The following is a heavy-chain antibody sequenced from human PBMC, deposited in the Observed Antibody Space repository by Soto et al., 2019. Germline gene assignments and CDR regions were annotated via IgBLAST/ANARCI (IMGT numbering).Heavy chain of an antibody. V-gene: IGHV3-30*18. Sequence: PGGSLRLSCAASGFTFSSYGMHWVRQAPGKGLEWVAVISYDGSNKYYADSVKGRFTISRDNSKNTLYLQMNSLRAEDTAVYYCAKDTHNDPSSIAARFIYYYYGMDVWGQGTTVTVSS. D-gene: IGHD6-6*01. CDR3: AKDTHNDPSSIAARFIYYYYGMDV. CDR1: GFTFSSYG. J-gene: IGHJ6*02. CDR2: ISYDGSNK.